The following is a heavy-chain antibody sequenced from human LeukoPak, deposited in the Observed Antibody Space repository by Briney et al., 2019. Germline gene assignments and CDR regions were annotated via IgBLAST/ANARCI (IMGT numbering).Heavy chain of an antibody. D-gene: IGHD4-17*01. CDR1: GYTLTELS. Sequence: ASVKVSCMVSGYTLTELSMHWVRQAPGKGLEWMGGFDPEDGETIYAQKFQGRVTMTEDTSTDTAYMELSSLRSEDTAVYYCATRVPRGDPRVFDYWGQGTLVTVSS. V-gene: IGHV1-24*01. J-gene: IGHJ4*02. CDR2: FDPEDGET. CDR3: ATRVPRGDPRVFDY.